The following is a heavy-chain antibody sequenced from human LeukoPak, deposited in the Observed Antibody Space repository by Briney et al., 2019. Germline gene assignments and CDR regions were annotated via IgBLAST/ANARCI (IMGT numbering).Heavy chain of an antibody. J-gene: IGHJ4*02. Sequence: PGGSLRPSCAPPGFTVSRNYMTWVPQAPGKGLGGVSIIYSGGSTYYADSVKGRFTISRDNSKNTLYLQMNSLRAEDTAVYYCAGTIVGKWAIDYWGQGTLVTVSS. CDR2: IYSGGST. V-gene: IGHV3-53*01. CDR1: GFTVSRNY. CDR3: AGTIVGKWAIDY. D-gene: IGHD3-22*01.